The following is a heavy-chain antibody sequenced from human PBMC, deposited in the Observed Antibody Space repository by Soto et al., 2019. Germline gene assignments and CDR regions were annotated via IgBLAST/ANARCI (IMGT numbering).Heavy chain of an antibody. CDR1: GYTLTELS. CDR3: ATLYYYDSSGYHQEPIDY. V-gene: IGHV1-24*01. CDR2: FDPEDGET. Sequence: GASVKVSCKVSGYTLTELSMHWARQAPGKGLEWMGGFDPEDGETIYAQKFQGRVTMTEDTSTDTAYMELSSLRSEDTAVYYCATLYYYDSSGYHQEPIDYWGQGTLVTVSS. J-gene: IGHJ4*02. D-gene: IGHD3-22*01.